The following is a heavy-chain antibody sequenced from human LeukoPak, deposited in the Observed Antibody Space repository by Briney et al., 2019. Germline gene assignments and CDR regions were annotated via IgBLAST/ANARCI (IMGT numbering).Heavy chain of an antibody. CDR1: GGSISSSSYY. J-gene: IGHJ4*02. CDR2: INYSGST. V-gene: IGHV4-39*01. Sequence: PSETLSLTCTVSGGSISSSSYYWGWIRQPPGKGLEWIGSINYSGSTYYNPSLKSRVTISVDMSKSQLSLKLSSVTAADTAVYYCARRTHEYSGYDKYYFDYWGQGTLVTVSS. CDR3: ARRTHEYSGYDKYYFDY. D-gene: IGHD5-12*01.